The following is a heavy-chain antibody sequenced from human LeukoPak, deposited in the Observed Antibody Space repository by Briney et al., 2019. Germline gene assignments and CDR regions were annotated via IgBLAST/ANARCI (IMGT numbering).Heavy chain of an antibody. CDR3: ARDVITMVRGVMGD. D-gene: IGHD3-10*01. CDR2: ISAYSGNT. J-gene: IGHJ4*02. CDR1: GYTFTSYG. V-gene: IGHV1-18*01. Sequence: GASVKVSCKASGYTFTSYGISWVRQAPGQGLEWMGWISAYSGNTNYAQKLQGRVTMTTVTSTSTAYMEVRSLRSDDTAVYYCARDVITMVRGVMGDWGQGTLVTVSS.